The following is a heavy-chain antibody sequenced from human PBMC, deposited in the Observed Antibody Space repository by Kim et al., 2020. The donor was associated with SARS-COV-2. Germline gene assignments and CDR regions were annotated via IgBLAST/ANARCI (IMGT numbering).Heavy chain of an antibody. CDR3: AKGGSYGSGSYYSLDY. D-gene: IGHD3-10*01. Sequence: SVKGRFTISRDNSKNTLYLQMNSLRAEDTAVYYCAKGGSYGSGSYYSLDYWGQGTLVTVSS. V-gene: IGHV3-23*01. J-gene: IGHJ4*02.